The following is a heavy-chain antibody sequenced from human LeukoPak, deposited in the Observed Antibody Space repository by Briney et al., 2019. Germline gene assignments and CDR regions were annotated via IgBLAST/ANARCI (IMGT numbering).Heavy chain of an antibody. J-gene: IGHJ4*02. CDR2: IYSGGST. CDR1: GFTVSSNY. D-gene: IGHD6-13*01. CDR3: ARGSRPTFSSSLYFDY. Sequence: GGSLRLSCAASGFTVSSNYMSWVRQAPGKGLEWVSVIYSGGSTYYADSVKGRFTISRDNSKNTLYLQMNSLRAEDTAVYYCARGSRPTFSSSLYFDYWGQGTLVSVSS. V-gene: IGHV3-53*01.